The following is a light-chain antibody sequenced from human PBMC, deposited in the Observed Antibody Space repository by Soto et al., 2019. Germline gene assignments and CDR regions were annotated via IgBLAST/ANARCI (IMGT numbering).Light chain of an antibody. Sequence: EIVLTQSPGTLSLSPGERATLSCRASQSVRSNYLAWYQQKPGQAPRLLIYGASSRAIGIPDRFSGRGSGKDFTLTIIRLESECFAVYSCQHYDSSLLTFGGGTKVEIK. CDR2: GAS. J-gene: IGKJ4*01. V-gene: IGKV3-20*01. CDR1: QSVRSNY. CDR3: QHYDSSLLT.